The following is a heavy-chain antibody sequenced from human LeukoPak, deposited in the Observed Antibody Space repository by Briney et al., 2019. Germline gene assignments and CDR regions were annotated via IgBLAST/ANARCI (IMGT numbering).Heavy chain of an antibody. V-gene: IGHV1-69*06. Sequence: GASVKVSCKASGGTFSSYAISWVRQAPGQGLEWMGGIIPIFGTANHAQKFQGRVTITADKSTSTAYMELSSLRSEDTAVYYCARDRGIAVAGTGDFDYWGQGTLVTVSS. CDR2: IIPIFGTA. CDR3: ARDRGIAVAGTGDFDY. D-gene: IGHD6-19*01. J-gene: IGHJ4*02. CDR1: GGTFSSYA.